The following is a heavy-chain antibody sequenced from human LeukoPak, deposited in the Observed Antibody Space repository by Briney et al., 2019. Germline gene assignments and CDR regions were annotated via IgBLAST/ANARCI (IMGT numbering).Heavy chain of an antibody. CDR2: MNPNSGNT. D-gene: IGHD6-19*01. Sequence: GASVKVSCKASGYTFTGYYMHWVRQAPGQGLEWMGWMNPNSGNTGYAQKFQGRVTMTRNTSISTAYMELSSLRSEDTAVYYCARASRRQWLAPRTRYYYMDVWGKGTTVTISS. CDR1: GYTFTGYY. CDR3: ARASRRQWLAPRTRYYYMDV. V-gene: IGHV1-8*02. J-gene: IGHJ6*03.